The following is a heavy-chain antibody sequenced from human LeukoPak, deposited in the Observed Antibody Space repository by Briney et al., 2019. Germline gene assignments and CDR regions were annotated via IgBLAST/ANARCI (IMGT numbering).Heavy chain of an antibody. CDR1: RYTFTSHA. D-gene: IGHD3-22*01. J-gene: IGHJ3*01. CDR3: AGFFYDNSGDAFDL. CDR2: LIPIYGSA. Sequence: SVKVSCKASRYTFTSHAISWVRQAPGQGLEWMGGLIPIYGSANYAQKFQGRVTITSDESTRTVYMELSSLRPEDSAVYYCAGFFYDNSGDAFDLWGQGTMVTVSS. V-gene: IGHV1-69*13.